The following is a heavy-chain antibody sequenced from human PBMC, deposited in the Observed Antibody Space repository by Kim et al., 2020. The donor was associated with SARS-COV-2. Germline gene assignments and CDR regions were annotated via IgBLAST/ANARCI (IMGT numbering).Heavy chain of an antibody. Sequence: GGSLRFSCAASGFTFSNYAMHWVRQAPGKGLEFVSGISGKGGSTKYANSVKGRFTISRDNSRNTLYLQMGSLRTDDMAVYYCARDWWQRDESWGPLGFWGQRALVTVSS. D-gene: IGHD2-15*01. CDR3: ARDWWQRDESWGPLGF. CDR2: ISGKGGST. V-gene: IGHV3-64*01. CDR1: GFTFSNYA. J-gene: IGHJ4*02.